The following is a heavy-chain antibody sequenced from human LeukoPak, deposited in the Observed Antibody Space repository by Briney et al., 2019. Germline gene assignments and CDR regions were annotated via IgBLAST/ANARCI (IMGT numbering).Heavy chain of an antibody. V-gene: IGHV1-2*02. J-gene: IGHJ5*02. Sequence: ASVKVSCKASGYTFTGYYMHWVRQAPGQGLEWMGWISPNSGGTNYAQKFQGRVTMTRDTSISTAYMELSRLRSDDTAVYYCARDLGQLVRTYWFDPWGQGTLVTVSS. CDR2: ISPNSGGT. D-gene: IGHD6-6*01. CDR1: GYTFTGYY. CDR3: ARDLGQLVRTYWFDP.